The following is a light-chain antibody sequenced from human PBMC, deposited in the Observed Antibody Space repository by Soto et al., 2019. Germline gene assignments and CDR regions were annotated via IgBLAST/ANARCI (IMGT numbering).Light chain of an antibody. CDR2: KAS. CDR3: QQYNSYPWT. Sequence: DIQMTHSPSTLSGSVGDRVTITSRASQTISSWLAWYQQKPGKAPKLLIYKASTLKSGVPSRFSGSGSGTEFTLTISSLQPDDFATYYCQQYNSYPWTFGQGTKVDI. J-gene: IGKJ1*01. V-gene: IGKV1-5*03. CDR1: QTISSW.